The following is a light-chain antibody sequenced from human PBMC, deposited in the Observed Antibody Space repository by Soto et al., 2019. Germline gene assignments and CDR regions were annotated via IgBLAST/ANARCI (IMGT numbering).Light chain of an antibody. CDR3: LQDYNHPYT. CDR1: QDIRNG. J-gene: IGKJ2*01. V-gene: IGKV1-6*01. Sequence: AIQMTQSPSSLSASVGDRVTITCRPSQDIRNGLSWYQQKPGEAPKLLMDVVSNLQSGVPPRFSGSGSGTEFTLTISALQPEDFATYYCLQDYNHPYTFGQGTDLDLK. CDR2: VVS.